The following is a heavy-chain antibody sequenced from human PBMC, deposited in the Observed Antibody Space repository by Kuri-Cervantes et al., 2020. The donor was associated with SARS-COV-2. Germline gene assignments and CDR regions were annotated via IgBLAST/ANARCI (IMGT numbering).Heavy chain of an antibody. V-gene: IGHV4-34*01. D-gene: IGHD1-26*01. CDR3: ARAEYQPGSTTPFDY. Sequence: GSLRLSCAVIGGSINGHYWSWIRQPPGKGLEWIGELNHDGSTNYNPSLKSRITISGDASKNQFSLKVTSVTAADTAVYYCARAEYQPGSTTPFDYWGQGTLVTV. CDR2: LNHDGST. CDR1: GGSINGHY. J-gene: IGHJ4*02.